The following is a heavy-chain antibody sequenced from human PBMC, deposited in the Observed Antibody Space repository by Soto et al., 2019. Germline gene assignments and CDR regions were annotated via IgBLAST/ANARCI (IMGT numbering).Heavy chain of an antibody. CDR2: MKSNSGNT. V-gene: IGHV1-8*01. CDR3: ARGHMTSGAFDI. D-gene: IGHD2-21*01. Sequence: GASVKLSCKASGYTFTSYDINWVRQAAGQGPEWMGWMKSNSGNTGYEQKFQGRLTMTRNTSISTAYLELSSLRSEDTAVYYCARGHMTSGAFDIWGPRTMVTVSS. J-gene: IGHJ3*02. CDR1: GYTFTSYD.